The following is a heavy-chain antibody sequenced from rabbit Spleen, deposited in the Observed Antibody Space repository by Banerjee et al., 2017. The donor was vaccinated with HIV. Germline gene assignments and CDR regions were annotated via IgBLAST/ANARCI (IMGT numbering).Heavy chain of an antibody. CDR1: GFSFSTGYW. CDR3: ARDLAGVIGWNFYL. CDR2: MHTGSSGST. J-gene: IGHJ4*01. Sequence: QEQLEESGGGLVKPGASLTLTCTASGFSFSTGYWIWWVRQAPGKGLEWIGIMHTGSSGSTYYASWVNGRFTISKTSSTTVTLQMTSLTAADTATYFCARDLAGVIGWNFYLGGPGTLVTVS. D-gene: IGHD4-1*01. V-gene: IGHV1S45*01.